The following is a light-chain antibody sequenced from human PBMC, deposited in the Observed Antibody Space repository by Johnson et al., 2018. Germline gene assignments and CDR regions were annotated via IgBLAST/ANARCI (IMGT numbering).Light chain of an antibody. J-gene: IGLJ1*01. CDR1: SSNIGNNY. CDR3: GTWACSLGAVNV. Sequence: QSVLTQPPSVSAAPGQKVTISCSGSSSNIGNNYVSWYQQLPGTAPRLLIYENNKRPSGIPDRFSGSKSGTSATLGITGLQTGDEADYYCGTWACSLGAVNVVGTGTKVTVL. CDR2: ENN. V-gene: IGLV1-51*02.